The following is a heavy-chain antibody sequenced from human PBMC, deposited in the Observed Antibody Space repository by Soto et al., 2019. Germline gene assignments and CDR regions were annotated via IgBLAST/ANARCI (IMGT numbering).Heavy chain of an antibody. CDR1: GGSISSGDYY. CDR3: DRATIFGVVIFDY. V-gene: IGHV4-30-4*01. D-gene: IGHD3-3*01. CDR2: IYYSGST. J-gene: IGHJ4*02. Sequence: QVQLQESGPGLVKPSQTLSLTCTVSGGSISSGDYYWSWIRQPPGKGLEWIGYIYYSGSTYYNPSLKSRVTISVDTSKNQFSLKLSSVTAADTAVYYCDRATIFGVVIFDYWGQGTLVTVSS.